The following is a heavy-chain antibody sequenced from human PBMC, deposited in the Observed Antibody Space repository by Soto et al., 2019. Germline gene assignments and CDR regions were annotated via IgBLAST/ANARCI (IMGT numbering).Heavy chain of an antibody. D-gene: IGHD1-1*01. CDR1: GGFVSSGSYY. CDR2: MSHSGGT. CDR3: ARVERGTATTVVDAFDI. Sequence: QVQLQQWGAGLLKPSATLSLTCAVSGGFVSSGSYYWSWIRQPPGEGLEWIGEMSHSGGTPFNPPRKSRVTISVDTSKNQFSLKMSSVTAADPALYYCARVERGTATTVVDAFDIWGPGTMVTVSS. J-gene: IGHJ3*02. V-gene: IGHV4-34*01.